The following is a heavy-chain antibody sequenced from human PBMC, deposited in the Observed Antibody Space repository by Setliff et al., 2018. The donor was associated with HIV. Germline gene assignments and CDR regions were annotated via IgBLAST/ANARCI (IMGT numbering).Heavy chain of an antibody. Sequence: SETLSFTCTVSGGSISSGSYYWSWIRQPAGKGLEWIGRIYTSGSTNYNPSLESRVTISVDTSKNQFSLQLSSLTPADPAVYFCARSSVGYVDYWGPGKLVTVSS. CDR1: GGSISSGSYY. CDR3: ARSSVGYVDY. D-gene: IGHD2-2*01. J-gene: IGHJ4*02. CDR2: IYTSGST. V-gene: IGHV4-61*02.